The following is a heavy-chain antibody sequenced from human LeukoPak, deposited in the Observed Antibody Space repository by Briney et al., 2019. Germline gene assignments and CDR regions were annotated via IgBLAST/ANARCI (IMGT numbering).Heavy chain of an antibody. V-gene: IGHV5-51*01. D-gene: IGHD3-9*01. CDR1: GSRFTSYW. Sequence: LGASLEISCKGSGSRFTSYWIGWGRQVPGKGLEWMGIIYPGDSDTRYSPSFQGQVTISADKSISTAYLQWSSLKASDTAMYYCARHPLYDILTGSFDCWGQGTLVTVSS. CDR3: ARHPLYDILTGSFDC. J-gene: IGHJ4*02. CDR2: IYPGDSDT.